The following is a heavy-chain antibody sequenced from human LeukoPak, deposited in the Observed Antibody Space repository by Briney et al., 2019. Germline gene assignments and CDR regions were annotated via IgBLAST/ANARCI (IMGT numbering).Heavy chain of an antibody. J-gene: IGHJ4*02. CDR2: INHSGST. V-gene: IGHV4-34*01. CDR1: GGSFSGYY. CDR3: ARINYDFWSGYSETFPLGYFDY. D-gene: IGHD3-3*01. Sequence: ETSETLSLTCAVYGGSFSGYYWSWIRQPPGKGLEWIGEINHSGSTNYNPSLKSRVTISVDTSKNQFSLKLSSVTAADTAVYYCARINYDFWSGYSETFPLGYFDYWGQGTLVTVSS.